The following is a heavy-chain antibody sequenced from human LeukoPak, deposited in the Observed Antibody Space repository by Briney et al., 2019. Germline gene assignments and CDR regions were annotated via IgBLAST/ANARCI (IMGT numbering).Heavy chain of an antibody. J-gene: IGHJ4*02. CDR2: ISSSSSYI. CDR3: AILDILTGYDVDY. V-gene: IGHV3-21*01. Sequence: GGSLRLSCAASGFTFSIYSMNWVRQAPGKGLEWVSSISSSSSYIYYADSVKGRFTISRDNAKNSLYLQMNSLRAEDTVLYCCAILDILTGYDVDYWGQGTLVTVSS. D-gene: IGHD3-9*01. CDR1: GFTFSIYS.